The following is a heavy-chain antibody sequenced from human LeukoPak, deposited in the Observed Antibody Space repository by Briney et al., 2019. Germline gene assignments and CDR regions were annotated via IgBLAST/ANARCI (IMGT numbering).Heavy chain of an antibody. V-gene: IGHV3-23*01. CDR2: ISGSGGST. J-gene: IGHJ5*02. D-gene: IGHD2-2*02. Sequence: PGGSLRLSXAASGFTFSSYAMSWVRQAQGKGLEWVSAISGSGGSTYYADSVKGRFTISRDNSKNTLYLQMNSLRAEDTAVYYCANLRPIYLYFDPWGQGTLVTVSS. CDR1: GFTFSSYA. CDR3: ANLRPIYLYFDP.